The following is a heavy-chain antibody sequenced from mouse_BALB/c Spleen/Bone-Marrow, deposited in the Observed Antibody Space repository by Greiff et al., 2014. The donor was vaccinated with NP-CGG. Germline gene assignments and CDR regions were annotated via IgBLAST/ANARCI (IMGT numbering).Heavy chain of an antibody. V-gene: IGHV14-3*02. CDR2: IDPANGNT. J-gene: IGHJ3*01. CDR3: ARPIVH. Sequence: EVHLVESGAELVKPGASVKLSCTASGFNIKDTYMHWVKQRPEQGLEWIGRIDPANGNTKYDPKFQGKATITADTSSNTAYLQLCSLTAEYSSVYYCARPIVHWGQGTLVTVSA. CDR1: GFNIKDTY.